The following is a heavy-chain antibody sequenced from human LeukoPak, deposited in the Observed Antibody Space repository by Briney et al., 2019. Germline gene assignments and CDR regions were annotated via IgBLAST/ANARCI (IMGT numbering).Heavy chain of an antibody. Sequence: ESSETLSLTCTVSGGSISSYYWSWIRQPPGKGLEWIGYIYYSGSTNYNPSLKSRVTISVDTSKNQFSLKLSSVTAADTAVYYCARTSAKSYGCSDHWGQGTLVTVSS. J-gene: IGHJ4*02. V-gene: IGHV4-59*01. CDR1: GGSISSYY. D-gene: IGHD5-18*01. CDR3: ARTSAKSYGCSDH. CDR2: IYYSGST.